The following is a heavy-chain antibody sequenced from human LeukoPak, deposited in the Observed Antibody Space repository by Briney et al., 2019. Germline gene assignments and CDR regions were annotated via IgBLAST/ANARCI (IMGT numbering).Heavy chain of an antibody. CDR2: IYPGDSDT. D-gene: IGHD6-6*01. J-gene: IGHJ4*02. V-gene: IGHV5-51*01. Sequence: GESLKISCKVSGYSFTNYWIAWVRQMPGKGLELMGVIYPGDSDTRYSPSFEGQVTISVDKSVSTAYLQWSSLKASDTAVYFCARREVGSSAPHFGYWGQGTLVTVSS. CDR3: ARREVGSSAPHFGY. CDR1: GYSFTNYW.